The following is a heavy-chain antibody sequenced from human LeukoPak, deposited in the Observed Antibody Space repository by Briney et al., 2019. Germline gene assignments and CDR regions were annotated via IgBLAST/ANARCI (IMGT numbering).Heavy chain of an antibody. D-gene: IGHD2-2*01. Sequence: GASVKVSCKASGYTFSGYYLHWVRQAPSQGLEWMGRINPNSGGTNYAQKFQGRVTMTRDTSISTVYMELSRLRSDDTAFYYCARGDIVVAPTVGSSAWYDTPFDYWGPGTLVTVSS. CDR2: INPNSGGT. J-gene: IGHJ4*02. CDR1: GYTFSGYY. CDR3: ARGDIVVAPTVGSSAWYDTPFDY. V-gene: IGHV1-2*06.